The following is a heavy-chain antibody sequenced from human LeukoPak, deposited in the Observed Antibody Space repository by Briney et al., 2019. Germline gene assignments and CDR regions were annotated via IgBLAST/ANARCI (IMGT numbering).Heavy chain of an antibody. CDR3: ARRGDSSGSIRGVPDWFDP. Sequence: GESLKISCKGSGYSFTSYWIGWVRQMPGKGLEWMGIIYPGDSDTRYSPSFQGQVTISADKSISTAYLQWSSLKASDTAMYYCARRGDSSGSIRGVPDWFDPWGQGTLVTVSS. V-gene: IGHV5-51*01. CDR2: IYPGDSDT. CDR1: GYSFTSYW. J-gene: IGHJ5*02. D-gene: IGHD3-22*01.